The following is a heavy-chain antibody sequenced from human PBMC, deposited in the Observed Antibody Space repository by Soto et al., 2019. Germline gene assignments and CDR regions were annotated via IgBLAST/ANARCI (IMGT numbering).Heavy chain of an antibody. V-gene: IGHV4-31*03. CDR2: IYYSGST. CDR3: ARQKMVRGVIITHYYYGMDV. CDR1: GGSISSGGYY. Sequence: PSETLSLTCTVSGGSISSGGYYWSWIRQHPGKGLEWIGYIYYSGSTYYNPSPKSRVTISVDTSKNQFSLKLSSVTAADTAVYYCARQKMVRGVIITHYYYGMDVWGQGTTVTVSS. J-gene: IGHJ6*02. D-gene: IGHD3-10*01.